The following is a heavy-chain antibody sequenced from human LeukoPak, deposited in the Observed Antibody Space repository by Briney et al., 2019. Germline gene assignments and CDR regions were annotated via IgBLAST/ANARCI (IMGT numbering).Heavy chain of an antibody. Sequence: GGSLRLSCAASGFTFSSYWMSWVRQAPGKGLEWVANIKQDGSEKYYVDSVKGRFTISRDNAKNSLYLQMNSLRAEDTAVYYCARSSARGPLKNPNYGSFDYWGQGTLVTVSS. D-gene: IGHD3-10*01. J-gene: IGHJ4*02. V-gene: IGHV3-7*01. CDR2: IKQDGSEK. CDR1: GFTFSSYW. CDR3: ARSSARGPLKNPNYGSFDY.